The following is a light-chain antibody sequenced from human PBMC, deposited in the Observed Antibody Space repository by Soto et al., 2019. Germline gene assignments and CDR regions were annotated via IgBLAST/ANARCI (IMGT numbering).Light chain of an antibody. CDR2: GAS. CDR3: QQYKQWPVA. V-gene: IGKV3-15*01. Sequence: VMTQSPTTLSVSPGERATLSCRASHSVGSNLAWYQQNPAQAPRLLIYGASTSATGVPARFSGSGSATQFTLTISSLQSEDFGFYYCQQYKQWPVAFGGGTKVEIK. J-gene: IGKJ4*01. CDR1: HSVGSN.